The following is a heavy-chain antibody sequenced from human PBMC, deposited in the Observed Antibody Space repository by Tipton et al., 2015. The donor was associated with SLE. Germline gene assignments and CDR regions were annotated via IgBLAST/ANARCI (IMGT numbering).Heavy chain of an antibody. J-gene: IGHJ6*02. CDR2: INHRGST. Sequence: TLSLTCTVSGGSISSGGYYWSWIRQPAGKGLEWIGEINHRGSTNYNPSLKSRVTMSVDTSKNQFSLKLSSVTAADTAVYYCARDCIVAHIGRYYYYGMDVWGQGTTVTVSS. CDR1: GGSISSGGYY. V-gene: IGHV4-61*09. CDR3: ARDCIVAHIGRYYYYGMDV. D-gene: IGHD6-13*01.